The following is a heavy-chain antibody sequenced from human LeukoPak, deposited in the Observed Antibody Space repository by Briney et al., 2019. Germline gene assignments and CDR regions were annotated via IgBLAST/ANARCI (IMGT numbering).Heavy chain of an antibody. J-gene: IGHJ3*01. D-gene: IGHD5-18*01. CDR2: ISSSGSTI. CDR3: VRNAAMAADV. V-gene: IGHV3-48*03. Sequence: PGGSLRLSCAASGFTFSSYEMNWVRQAPGKGLEWVSYISSSGSTIYYADSVKGRFTISRDNAKNSLYLQMNSLRAEDTAVYYCVRNAAMAADVWGQGTMVTVSS. CDR1: GFTFSSYE.